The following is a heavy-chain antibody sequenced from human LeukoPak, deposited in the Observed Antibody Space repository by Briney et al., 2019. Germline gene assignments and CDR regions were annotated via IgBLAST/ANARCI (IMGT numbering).Heavy chain of an antibody. CDR3: VSNTLIIAVAFYDS. Sequence: PGGSLRLSCAASGFAFSNYWMDWVRQAPGKGLVWVSRIQGDGSDTTYADSVKGRFTISRDNAKNTLFLQMNSLRDEDTAVYYCVSNTLIIAVAFYDSWGQGTLVTVSS. CDR2: IQGDGSDT. J-gene: IGHJ4*02. CDR1: GFAFSNYW. V-gene: IGHV3-74*01. D-gene: IGHD6-13*01.